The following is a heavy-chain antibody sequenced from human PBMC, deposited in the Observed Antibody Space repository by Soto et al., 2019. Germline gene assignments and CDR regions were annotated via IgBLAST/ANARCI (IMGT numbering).Heavy chain of an antibody. CDR3: SSGSYSGYGGDAFDI. Sequence: GGSLRLSCAASGFTVSSNYMSWVRQAPGKGLEWVSVIYSGGSTYYARSLKGRLTISSHNSKKTLYLQMNSMRAEDTAVYYCSSGSYSGYGGDAFDIWGQGTMVTVSS. CDR2: IYSGGST. CDR1: GFTVSSNY. D-gene: IGHD5-12*01. V-gene: IGHV3-53*04. J-gene: IGHJ3*02.